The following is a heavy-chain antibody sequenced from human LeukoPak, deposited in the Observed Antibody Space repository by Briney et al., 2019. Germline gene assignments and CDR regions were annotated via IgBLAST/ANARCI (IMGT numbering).Heavy chain of an antibody. CDR3: AKDQPLDSSSWYYFDY. Sequence: GGSLRLSCAASGVTFSNFAMSWVRQAPGKGLEWVSTISGSGGSTYYADSVKGRFTISRDNSKNTLYLQMNSLRAEDTALYYCAKDQPLDSSSWYYFDYWGQGTLVTVSS. J-gene: IGHJ4*02. V-gene: IGHV3-23*01. CDR2: ISGSGGST. D-gene: IGHD6-13*01. CDR1: GVTFSNFA.